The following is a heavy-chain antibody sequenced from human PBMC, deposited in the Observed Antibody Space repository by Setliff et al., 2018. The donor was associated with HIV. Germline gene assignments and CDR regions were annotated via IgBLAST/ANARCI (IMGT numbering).Heavy chain of an antibody. CDR2: INAGNGNT. CDR3: ARRTHYYDSSGPWEAFDI. V-gene: IGHV1-3*01. J-gene: IGHJ3*02. D-gene: IGHD3-22*01. CDR1: GYTFTSYG. Sequence: ASVKVSCKASGYTFTSYGMSWVRQAPGQGLEWMGWINAGNGNTKYSQKSQGRVTITRDTSASAAYMELSSLRSEDTAVYYCARRTHYYDSSGPWEAFDIWGQGTMVTVSS.